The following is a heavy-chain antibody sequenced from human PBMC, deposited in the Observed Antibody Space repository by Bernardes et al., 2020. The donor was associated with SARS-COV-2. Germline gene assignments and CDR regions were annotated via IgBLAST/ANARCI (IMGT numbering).Heavy chain of an antibody. CDR2: IKQDGSEK. Sequence: VWSLSISCAASGFTFRSYWMSWVRQAPGKGLEWVANIKQDGSEKYYVDSVKGRFTISRDNAKNSLYLQMNSLRAEDTAVYYCARDVGGTDWRFGFDVWGPGTMVHVSS. D-gene: IGHD3-9*01. J-gene: IGHJ3*01. CDR1: GFTFRSYW. CDR3: ARDVGGTDWRFGFDV. V-gene: IGHV3-7*05.